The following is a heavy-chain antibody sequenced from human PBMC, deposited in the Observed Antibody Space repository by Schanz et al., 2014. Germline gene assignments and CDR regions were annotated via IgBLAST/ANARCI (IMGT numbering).Heavy chain of an antibody. D-gene: IGHD5-12*01. CDR1: GFTFSSYA. Sequence: EVQLLESGGGLVQPGGSLRLSCAASGFTFSSYAMSWVRQAPGKGLEWVSGISGSGGSTYYADSVKGRFTISRDNSKNTLYLQMNSLRTEDTAVYYCASPSGYSDYGTYFDFGGQGTLVTVSS. CDR3: ASPSGYSDYGTYFDF. V-gene: IGHV3-23*01. J-gene: IGHJ4*02. CDR2: ISGSGGST.